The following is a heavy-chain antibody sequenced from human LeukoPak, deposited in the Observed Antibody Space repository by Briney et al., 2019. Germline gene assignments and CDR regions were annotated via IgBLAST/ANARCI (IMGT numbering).Heavy chain of an antibody. V-gene: IGHV1-69*13. J-gene: IGHJ4*02. Sequence: SVKVSCKASGGTFSRYAISWVRQAPGRGLEWMGGIIPIFGTANYAQKFQGRVTITADESTSTAYMEVSSLRSEDTAVYYCARAYSGYDFFDYWGQGILVTVSS. CDR2: IIPIFGTA. CDR3: ARAYSGYDFFDY. CDR1: GGTFSRYA. D-gene: IGHD5-12*01.